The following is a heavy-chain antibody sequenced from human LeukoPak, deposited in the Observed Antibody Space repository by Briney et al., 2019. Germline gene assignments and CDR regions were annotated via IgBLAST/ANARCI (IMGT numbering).Heavy chain of an antibody. Sequence: SETLSLTCTVSGGSISSYYWSWIRQPAGKGLEWIGRIYTSGSTNYNPSLKGRVTMSVDTSKNQFSLKLSSVTAADTAVYYCARKYSSGWYSDYWGQGTLVTVSS. V-gene: IGHV4-4*07. D-gene: IGHD6-19*01. J-gene: IGHJ4*02. CDR2: IYTSGST. CDR3: ARKYSSGWYSDY. CDR1: GGSISSYY.